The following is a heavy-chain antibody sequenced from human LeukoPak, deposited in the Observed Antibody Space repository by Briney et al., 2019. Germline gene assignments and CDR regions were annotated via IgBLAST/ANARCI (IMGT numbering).Heavy chain of an antibody. CDR1: GCSISSSNYY. CDR2: IYYSGNN. V-gene: IGHV4-39*01. Sequence: SETLSLTCTVSGCSISSSNYYWTWIRQPPGKGLEWIGTIYYSGNNYHNPSLKSPVTISVDTSKNQFSLKLSSVTAADTDVYYCARQASSSWFARFDPWGQGTLVTVSS. CDR3: ARQASSSWFARFDP. J-gene: IGHJ5*02. D-gene: IGHD6-13*01.